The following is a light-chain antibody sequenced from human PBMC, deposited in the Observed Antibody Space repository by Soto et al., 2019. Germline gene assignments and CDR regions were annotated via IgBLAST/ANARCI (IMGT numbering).Light chain of an antibody. Sequence: QSVLTQPRSVSGSPGQSVTISCTGTSSDVGGYKYVSWYQQHPGKAPKLIIYEVSKWPSGVPDRFYGSRSGNTASLTISGLQAEDEADYYCCSYAGSYTYVFGSGTQLTVL. CDR1: SSDVGGYKY. CDR2: EVS. CDR3: CSYAGSYTYV. V-gene: IGLV2-11*01. J-gene: IGLJ1*01.